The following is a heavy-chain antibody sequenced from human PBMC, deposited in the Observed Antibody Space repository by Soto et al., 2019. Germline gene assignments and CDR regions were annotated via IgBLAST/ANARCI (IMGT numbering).Heavy chain of an antibody. V-gene: IGHV2-5*02. CDR1: GFSLSSSGVG. D-gene: IGHD2-21*02. Sequence: QITLKESGPTLVKPTQTLTLTCSFSGFSLSSSGVGVGWIRQPPGKALEWLALIYWDDDMRYSPSLKRWLTIPKDTSKNQVVLTLTDMDPVDTATYYCARGTGGGNSCYFDYWGQGTLVTVSS. CDR2: IYWDDDM. J-gene: IGHJ4*02. CDR3: ARGTGGGNSCYFDY.